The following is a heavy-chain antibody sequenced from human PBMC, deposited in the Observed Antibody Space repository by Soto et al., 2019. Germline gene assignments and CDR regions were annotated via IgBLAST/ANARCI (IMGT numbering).Heavy chain of an antibody. V-gene: IGHV1-69*13. J-gene: IGHJ4*02. CDR3: ARDPRQYCSGETCYYS. CDR2: IIPIFGTT. CDR1: RGTLSSYV. D-gene: IGHD2-15*01. Sequence: GXSVNVSFKATRGTLSSYVISWERQAPVQGLEWMGGIIPIFGTTTYGEKFQGRVTITAYESTSTTYMELSSLKSEDTAVYYCARDPRQYCSGETCYYSWGQGTLVTVSS.